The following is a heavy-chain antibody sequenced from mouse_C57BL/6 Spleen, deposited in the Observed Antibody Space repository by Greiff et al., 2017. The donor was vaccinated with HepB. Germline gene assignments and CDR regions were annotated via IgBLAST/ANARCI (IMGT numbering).Heavy chain of an antibody. D-gene: IGHD2-2*01. CDR1: GYTFTSYW. CDR3: SYGYDEVFAY. J-gene: IGHJ3*01. V-gene: IGHV1-5*01. Sequence: EVQLVESGTVLARPGASVKMSCKTSGYTFTSYWMHWVKQRPGQGLEWIGAIYPGNSDTSYNQKFKGKAKLTAVTSASTAYMELSSLTNEDSAVYYCSYGYDEVFAYWGQGTLVTVSA. CDR2: IYPGNSDT.